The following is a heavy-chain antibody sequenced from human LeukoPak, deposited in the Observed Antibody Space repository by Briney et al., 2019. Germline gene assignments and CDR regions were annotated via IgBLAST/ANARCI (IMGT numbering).Heavy chain of an antibody. Sequence: GGSLRLSCAASGFTFSSYAMSWVRQAPGKGLEWVSAISGSGDSTYYADSVKGRFTISRDNSKNTLYLQMNSLRAEDTAVYYCAREEMKEELAAAGTGYWGQGTLVTVSS. CDR1: GFTFSSYA. CDR3: AREEMKEELAAAGTGY. D-gene: IGHD6-13*01. J-gene: IGHJ4*02. V-gene: IGHV3-23*01. CDR2: ISGSGDST.